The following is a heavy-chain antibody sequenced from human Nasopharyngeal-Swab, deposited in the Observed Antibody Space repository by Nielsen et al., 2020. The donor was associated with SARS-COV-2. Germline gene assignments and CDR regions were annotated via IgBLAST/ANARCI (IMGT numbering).Heavy chain of an antibody. D-gene: IGHD2-2*01. J-gene: IGHJ3*02. Sequence: WIRQPPGKGLEWIGYIYYSGSTNYNPSLKSRVTISVDTSKNQFSLKLSSVTAADTAVYYCARVLRSIVVVPAAMPVYAFDIWGQGTMVTVSS. V-gene: IGHV4-59*01. CDR2: IYYSGST. CDR3: ARVLRSIVVVPAAMPVYAFDI.